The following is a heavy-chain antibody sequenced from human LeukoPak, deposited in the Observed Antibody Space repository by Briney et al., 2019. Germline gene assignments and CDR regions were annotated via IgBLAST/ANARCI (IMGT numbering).Heavy chain of an antibody. CDR3: VRPLRTTSSSGSPEDY. CDR1: GFSFTTHS. CDR2: VSHDERNI. J-gene: IGHJ4*02. V-gene: IGHV3-30*04. D-gene: IGHD3-10*01. Sequence: GGSLRLSCVTSGFSFTTHSMHWVRQAPGKGLEWMAVVSHDERNILYADSVRGRFTISRDNYKKTLFLEMNNLRGEDTAVYYCVRPLRTTSSSGSPEDYWGQGTRVTVSS.